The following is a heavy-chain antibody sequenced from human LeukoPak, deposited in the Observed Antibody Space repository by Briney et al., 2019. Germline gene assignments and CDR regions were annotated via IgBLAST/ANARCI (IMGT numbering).Heavy chain of an antibody. CDR3: ARHLGAQSLIAFDI. CDR1: GGSINRYY. J-gene: IGHJ3*02. D-gene: IGHD3-16*01. Sequence: SETLSLTCTVSGGSINRYYGTWIRQPAGKGLEWIGRIYSTGSTNYNPSLKSRVTMSVDTSKNHFSLNLNSVTAADTAVYYCARHLGAQSLIAFDIWGRGTMVTVSS. CDR2: IYSTGST. V-gene: IGHV4-4*07.